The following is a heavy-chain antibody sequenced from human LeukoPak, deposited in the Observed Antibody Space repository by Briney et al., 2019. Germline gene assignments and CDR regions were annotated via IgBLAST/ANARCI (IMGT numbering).Heavy chain of an antibody. J-gene: IGHJ4*02. CDR1: GFTFSSYG. D-gene: IGHD6-19*01. V-gene: IGHV3-23*01. CDR3: ARSGDSSGWYAGDY. Sequence: GGSLRLSCAASGFTFSSYGMSWVRQAPGKGLEWVSAISGSGGSTYYADSVKGRFTISRDNSKNTLYLQMNSLRAEDTAVYYCARSGDSSGWYAGDYWGQGTLVTVSS. CDR2: ISGSGGST.